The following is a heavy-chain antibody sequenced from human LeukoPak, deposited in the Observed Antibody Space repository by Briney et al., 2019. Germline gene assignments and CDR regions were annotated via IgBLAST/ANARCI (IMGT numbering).Heavy chain of an antibody. J-gene: IGHJ5*01. D-gene: IGHD6-13*01. V-gene: IGHV3-30*04. CDR2: ISYDGSNK. CDR1: GFTFSSYA. CDR3: ARDGGQQLVFATKLHKWFDS. Sequence: GGSLRLSCAASGFTFSSYAMHWVRQAPGKGLEWVAVISYDGSNKYYADSVKGRFTISRDNSKNTLYLQMNSLRDEDTAVYYCARDGGQQLVFATKLHKWFDSWGQGILVTVSS.